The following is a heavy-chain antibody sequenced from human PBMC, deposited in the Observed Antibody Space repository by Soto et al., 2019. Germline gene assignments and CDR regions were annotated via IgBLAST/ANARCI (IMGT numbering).Heavy chain of an antibody. V-gene: IGHV1-18*01. J-gene: IGHJ6*02. CDR2: ISTYNGDT. CDR3: ARQGSWPYYYYGLDV. Sequence: QVQLVQSGPEVRKPGASVKVSCEASGYTFTTSGISWVRQVPGQGLEWMGWISTYNGDTNSAQNFQGRVLMTADTSTGTAYMELMSLKSGDTAVYYCARQGSWPYYYYGLDVWGQGTTVTVSS. D-gene: IGHD1-26*01. CDR1: GYTFTTSG.